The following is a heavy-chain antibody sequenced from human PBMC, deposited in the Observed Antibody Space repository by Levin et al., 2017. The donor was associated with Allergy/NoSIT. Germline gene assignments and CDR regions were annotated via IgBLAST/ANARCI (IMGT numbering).Heavy chain of an antibody. D-gene: IGHD3-22*01. CDR1: GGSISRGGYS. Sequence: SETLSLTCAVSGGSISRGGYSWSWIRQPPGKGLQWIGYIYQSGSTYYNPSLRGRVSMSVDRSKTQFSLNLTSVTAADTATYYCVRDGSGYSPDYWGQGILVTVSS. V-gene: IGHV4-30-2*01. CDR3: VRDGSGYSPDY. J-gene: IGHJ4*02. CDR2: IYQSGST.